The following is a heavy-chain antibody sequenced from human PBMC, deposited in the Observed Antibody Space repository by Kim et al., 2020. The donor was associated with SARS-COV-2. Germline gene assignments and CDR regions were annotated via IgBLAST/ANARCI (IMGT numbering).Heavy chain of an antibody. CDR3: AKERGSHYYDVGGGMDV. J-gene: IGHJ6*02. D-gene: IGHD3-22*01. Sequence: MKGRFTSSRDNSKNTLYLHMNSLRAEDTAVYYCAKERGSHYYDVGGGMDVWGQGTTVTVSS. V-gene: IGHV3-30*02.